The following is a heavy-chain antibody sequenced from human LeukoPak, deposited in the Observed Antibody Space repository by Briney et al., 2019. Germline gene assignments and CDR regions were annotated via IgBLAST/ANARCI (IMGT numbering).Heavy chain of an antibody. CDR1: GYSISSGYY. CDR2: IYHSGST. D-gene: IGHD3-16*01. V-gene: IGHV4-38-2*02. Sequence: SETLSLTCTVSGYSISSGYYWGWIRQPPGKGLEWIGYIYHSGSTYYNPSLKSRVTISVDRSKNQFSLKLSPVTAADTAVYYWARAPSRGGGYNWFDPWGQGTLVTVSS. J-gene: IGHJ5*02. CDR3: ARAPSRGGGYNWFDP.